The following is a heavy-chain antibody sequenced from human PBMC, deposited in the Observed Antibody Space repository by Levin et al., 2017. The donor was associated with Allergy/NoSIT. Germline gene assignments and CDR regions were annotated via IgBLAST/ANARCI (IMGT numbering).Heavy chain of an antibody. CDR2: MNPNSGNT. CDR1: GYTFTSDD. J-gene: IGHJ6*02. CDR3: ARAALEGYCSGTNCYSRGLDV. Sequence: GESLKISCKASGYTFTSDDINWVRQATGQGLEWMGWMNPNSGNTGYAQKFQGRVTMTRNTSISTAHMELSSLTSEDTAVYYCARAALEGYCSGTNCYSRGLDVWGQGTTVTVSS. V-gene: IGHV1-8*01. D-gene: IGHD2-2*01.